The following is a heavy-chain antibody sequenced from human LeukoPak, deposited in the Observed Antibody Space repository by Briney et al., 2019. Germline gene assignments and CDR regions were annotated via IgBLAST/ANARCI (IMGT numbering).Heavy chain of an antibody. CDR1: GFTFSSYA. Sequence: XGSLRLSCAASGFTFSSYAMNWVRQAPGKGLEWVSTISGSGGSTYYADSVKGRFTISRDNSKNTLYLQMNSLRAEDTAVYYCAKPKAVAGSGVDYWGQGTLVTVSS. D-gene: IGHD6-19*01. J-gene: IGHJ4*02. V-gene: IGHV3-23*01. CDR2: ISGSGGST. CDR3: AKPKAVAGSGVDY.